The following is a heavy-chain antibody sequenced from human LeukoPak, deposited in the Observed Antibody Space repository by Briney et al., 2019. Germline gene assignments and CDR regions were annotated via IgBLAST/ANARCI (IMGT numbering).Heavy chain of an antibody. CDR3: AKDSLWFGESYYFHY. V-gene: IGHV3-23*01. CDR2: ISGSGDRT. D-gene: IGHD3-10*01. CDR1: GFTFSSFG. J-gene: IGHJ4*02. Sequence: PGGSLRLSCAASGFTFSSFGMSWVRPAPGKGLEWVSSISGSGDRTYNADSVKGRFTVSRDNSKHTLYLQMNSLRAEDKAIYYCAKDSLWFGESYYFHYWGQGTLVTVSS.